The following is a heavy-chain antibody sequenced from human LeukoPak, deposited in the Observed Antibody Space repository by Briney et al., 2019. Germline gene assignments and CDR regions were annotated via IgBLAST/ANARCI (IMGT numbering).Heavy chain of an antibody. D-gene: IGHD3-3*01. CDR1: GGTFSMYA. V-gene: IGHV1-69*13. CDR2: IIPIFGTA. Sequence: ASVKVSCKASGGTFSMYAVSWVRQGPGQGLEWMGGIIPIFGTANYAQKFQGRVTITADESTTTAYMELRSLRSDDTAVYYCARDRSHYDFWSGYYDGADYWGQGTLVTVSS. CDR3: ARDRSHYDFWSGYYDGADY. J-gene: IGHJ4*02.